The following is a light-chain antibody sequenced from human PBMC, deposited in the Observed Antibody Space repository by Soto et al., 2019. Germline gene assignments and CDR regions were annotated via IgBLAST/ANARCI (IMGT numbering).Light chain of an antibody. CDR1: QSVSSS. Sequence: ETVMTQSPATLSVSPGERVTLSCRASQSVSSSLAWYQQKPGQAPRLLIYGASTRATGIPARFSGSGSGTEVSLTISTLQSEDFAVYYCQQHYSCRYACGQGTKLEIK. CDR2: GAS. CDR3: QQHYSCRYA. J-gene: IGKJ2*01. V-gene: IGKV3-15*01.